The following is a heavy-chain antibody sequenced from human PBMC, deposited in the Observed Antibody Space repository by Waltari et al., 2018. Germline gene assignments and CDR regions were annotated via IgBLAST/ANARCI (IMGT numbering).Heavy chain of an antibody. Sequence: EVQLVESGGGLIQPGGSLRLSCAASGFTVSTTYMNLVRQAPGKGLEWVSVISRDGTHYADSVKGLFTISRDNSKNTVYLQMNTLRAEDTALYYCARDVTGYYYFDLWGRGTLVTVSS. J-gene: IGHJ2*01. V-gene: IGHV3-53*01. D-gene: IGHD3-16*01. CDR2: ISRDGT. CDR3: ARDVTGYYYFDL. CDR1: GFTVSTTY.